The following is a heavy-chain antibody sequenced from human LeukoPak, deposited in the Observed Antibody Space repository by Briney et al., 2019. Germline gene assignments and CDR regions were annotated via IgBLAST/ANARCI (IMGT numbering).Heavy chain of an antibody. CDR1: GGSISGHY. CDR2: IHYTGKP. J-gene: IGHJ6*02. D-gene: IGHD3-16*01. Sequence: SETLSLTCSVSGGSISGHYWTWIRQPPGKGLEWIGQIHYTGKPDYNPSLKSRISISVDTSKNQVSLQVSSVTAADSAIYYCARFGVDYDMDVWGHGTTVTVFS. V-gene: IGHV4-59*11. CDR3: ARFGVDYDMDV.